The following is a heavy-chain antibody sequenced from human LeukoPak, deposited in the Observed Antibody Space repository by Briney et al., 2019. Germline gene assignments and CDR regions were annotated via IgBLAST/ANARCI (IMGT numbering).Heavy chain of an antibody. CDR1: GFTFSSYS. CDR2: ISSSSSYI. D-gene: IGHD4-17*01. V-gene: IGHV3-21*01. CDR3: ARSDGDYGIGAFDI. Sequence: GGSLRLSCAASGFTFSSYSMNWVRQAPGKGLEWVSSISSSSSYIYYADSVKGRFTISRDNAKNSLYLQMNSLRTEDTAVYYCARSDGDYGIGAFDIWGQGTMVTVSS. J-gene: IGHJ3*02.